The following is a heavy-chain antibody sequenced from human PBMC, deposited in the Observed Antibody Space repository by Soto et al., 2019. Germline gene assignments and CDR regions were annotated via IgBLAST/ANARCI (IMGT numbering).Heavy chain of an antibody. D-gene: IGHD6-13*01. J-gene: IGHJ4*02. CDR2: IHLSGST. CDR1: GVSISSDNW. V-gene: IGHV4-4*02. Sequence: QVQLQESGPGLVRPSGNVSLTCAVSGVSISSDNWWSWVRQPPGKALEWIGEIHLSGSTNYNPSLKSRVTMSVVPSKDLFSLTLNSVTAADTAFYYCARDQGSHPGDWGQGTLVSVSS. CDR3: ARDQGSHPGD.